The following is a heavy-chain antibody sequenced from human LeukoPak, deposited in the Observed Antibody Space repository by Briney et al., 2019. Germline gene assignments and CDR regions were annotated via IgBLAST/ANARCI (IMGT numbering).Heavy chain of an antibody. CDR3: ARAEVATPSPGYYYFEY. V-gene: IGHV3-66*01. D-gene: IGHD5-12*01. CDR1: GFTVSNNY. CDR2: IYSGDST. J-gene: IGHJ4*02. Sequence: GGSLRLSCAASGFTVSNNYMIWVRQAPGKGLEWVSVIYSGDSTYYADSVKGRFTISRDNSKNTLYLQMNSLRAEDTAVYYCARAEVATPSPGYYYFEYWGQGTLVTVSS.